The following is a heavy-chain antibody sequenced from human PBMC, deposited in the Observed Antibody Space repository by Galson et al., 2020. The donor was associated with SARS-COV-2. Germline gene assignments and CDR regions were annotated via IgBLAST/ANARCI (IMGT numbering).Heavy chain of an antibody. D-gene: IGHD6-19*01. CDR3: AGDTAYQWLFQYDAFDI. CDR2: ISSSSSYI. J-gene: IGHJ3*02. CDR1: GFTFSSYS. Sequence: GGSLRLSCAASGFTFSSYSMNWVRQAPGKGLEWVSSISSSSSYIYYADSVKGRFTISRDNATNSLYLQMNSLRAEDTAVYYCAGDTAYQWLFQYDAFDIGGQGKMVPVSS. V-gene: IGHV3-21*01.